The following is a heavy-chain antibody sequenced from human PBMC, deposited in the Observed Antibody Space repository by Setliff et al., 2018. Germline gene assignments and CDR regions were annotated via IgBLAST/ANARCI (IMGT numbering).Heavy chain of an antibody. V-gene: IGHV1-18*01. CDR1: GYTFISYG. CDR2: ISAYNGNA. Sequence: ASVKVSCKASGYTFISYGISWVRQAPGQGLEWMGWISAYNGNANYAQKLQGRVTMTTDTSTSTAYMELRSLRSDDTAVYYCARVLFHCSSTSCYLDAFDIWGQGTMVTVSS. D-gene: IGHD2-2*01. J-gene: IGHJ3*02. CDR3: ARVLFHCSSTSCYLDAFDI.